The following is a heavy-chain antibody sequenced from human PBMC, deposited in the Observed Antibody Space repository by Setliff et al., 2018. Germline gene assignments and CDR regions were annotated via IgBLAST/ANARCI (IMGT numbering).Heavy chain of an antibody. J-gene: IGHJ6*03. CDR1: GYSFINYG. D-gene: IGHD1-26*01. Sequence: ASVKVSCKTSGYSFINYGINWVRQAPGQGLEWMGWNSVYAQKFQGRVTMTIDTSTSTAYVEVRSLTSDDTAVYYCARSPPNRGVGQGHYMDVWGIGTTVTVSS. CDR3: ARSPPNRGVGQGHYMDV. CDR2: NSVY. V-gene: IGHV1-18*01.